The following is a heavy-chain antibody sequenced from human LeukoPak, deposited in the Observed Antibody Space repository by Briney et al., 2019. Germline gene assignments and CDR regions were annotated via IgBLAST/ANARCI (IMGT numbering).Heavy chain of an antibody. CDR2: IYYSGST. J-gene: IGHJ5*02. CDR1: GGSISSSSYY. Sequence: PSETLSLTCTVSGGSISSSSYYWGWIRQPPGKGLEWIGSIYYSGSTYYNPSLKSRVTISVDTSKNQFSLKLSSVTAADTAVYYCARQSSGYQIYNWFDPWGQGTLVTVSS. CDR3: ARQSSGYQIYNWFDP. D-gene: IGHD3-22*01. V-gene: IGHV4-39*01.